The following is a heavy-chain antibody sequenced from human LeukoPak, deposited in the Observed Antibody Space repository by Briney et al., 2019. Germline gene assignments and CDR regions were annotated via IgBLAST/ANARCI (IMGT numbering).Heavy chain of an antibody. CDR3: ARRWASSWSGRDYYYMDV. J-gene: IGHJ6*03. CDR1: GGSFSGYY. V-gene: IGHV4-34*01. CDR2: INHSGST. D-gene: IGHD6-13*01. Sequence: PSETLSLTCAVYGGSFSGYYWSWIRQPPGKGLEWIGEINHSGSTNYNPSLKSRVTISVDTSKNQFSLKLSSVTAADTAVYYCARRWASSWSGRDYYYMDVWGKGTTVTISS.